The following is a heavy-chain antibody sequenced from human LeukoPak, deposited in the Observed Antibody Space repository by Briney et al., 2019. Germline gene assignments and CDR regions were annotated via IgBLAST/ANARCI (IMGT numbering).Heavy chain of an antibody. V-gene: IGHV4-30-2*01. CDR1: GGSISSGGYS. CDR3: ASRSSIAVAAGVGAFDI. Sequence: SETLSLTCAVSGGSISSGGYSWSWIRQPPGKGLEWIGEIYHSGSTIYNPSLKSRVTISVDKSKNQFSLKLSSVTAADTAVYYCASRSSIAVAAGVGAFDIWGQGTMVTVSS. D-gene: IGHD6-19*01. J-gene: IGHJ3*02. CDR2: IYHSGST.